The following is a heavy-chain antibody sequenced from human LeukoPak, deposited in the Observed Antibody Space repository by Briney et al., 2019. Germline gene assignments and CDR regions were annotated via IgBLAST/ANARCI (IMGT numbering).Heavy chain of an antibody. CDR3: ARGSATYNWNYFFDF. V-gene: IGHV3-7*04. CDR1: GFTFSSFW. Sequence: GGSLRLSCAASGFTFSSFWMTWVRQAPGQGLEWVANIKQDGSEKFYLDSVKGRFTVSRDNAKNSLFLQMDSLRAEDTAVFYCARGSATYNWNYFFDFWGQGTLVTVSS. J-gene: IGHJ4*02. CDR2: IKQDGSEK. D-gene: IGHD1-7*01.